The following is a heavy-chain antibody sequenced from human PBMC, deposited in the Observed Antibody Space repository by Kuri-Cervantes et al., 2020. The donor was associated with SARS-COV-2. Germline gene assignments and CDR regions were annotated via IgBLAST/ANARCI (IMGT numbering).Heavy chain of an antibody. D-gene: IGHD2-21*01. CDR1: GYTFTGYY. Sequence: ASVKVSCKASGYTFTGYYMHWVRQAPGQGLEWMGWINPNSGGTNYAQKFQGRVTMTRDTSIGTAYMELSRLRSDDTAVYYCARDQRHIVVKPYYYYYMDVWGKGTTVTVSS. V-gene: IGHV1-2*02. CDR2: INPNSGGT. CDR3: ARDQRHIVVKPYYYYYMDV. J-gene: IGHJ6*03.